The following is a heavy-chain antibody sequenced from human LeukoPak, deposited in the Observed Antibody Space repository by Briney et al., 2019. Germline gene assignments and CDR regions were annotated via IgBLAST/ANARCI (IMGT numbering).Heavy chain of an antibody. CDR1: GYPFTSYD. CDR3: ARESTMIVVVITSYFDY. V-gene: IGHV1-8*01. Sequence: ASVKVSCKTSGYPFTSYDINWVRQATGQGLEWMGWMSPGSGLTGYAQKFQGRVTMTRDTSISTAYMELSRLRSDDTAVYYCARESTMIVVVITSYFDYWGQGTLVTVSS. J-gene: IGHJ4*02. D-gene: IGHD3-22*01. CDR2: MSPGSGLT.